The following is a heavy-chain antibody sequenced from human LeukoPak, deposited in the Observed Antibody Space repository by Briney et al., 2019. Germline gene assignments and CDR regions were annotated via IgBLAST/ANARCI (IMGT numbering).Heavy chain of an antibody. Sequence: GGSLRLSCAASGFSFGSYWMNWVRQAPGKGLEWVAVISYDGSNKYYADSVKGRFTISRDNSKNTLYLQMNSLRAEDTAVYYCARGVRYHTAIVYWGQGTLVTGSS. CDR2: ISYDGSNK. V-gene: IGHV3-30-3*01. J-gene: IGHJ4*02. CDR1: GFSFGSYW. CDR3: ARGVRYHTAIVY. D-gene: IGHD5-18*01.